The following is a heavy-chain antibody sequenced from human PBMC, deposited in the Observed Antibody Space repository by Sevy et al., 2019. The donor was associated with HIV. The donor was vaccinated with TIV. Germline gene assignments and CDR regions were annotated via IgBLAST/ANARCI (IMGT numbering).Heavy chain of an antibody. CDR1: GFTFTGST. V-gene: IGHV3-73*01. J-gene: IGHJ4*02. CDR3: SSQRTIAVAGDYFDY. Sequence: GGSLRLSCAASGFTFTGSTMYWVRQASEKGLEWVARIRSRAKTYATAYAASVKGRFTISRDDSRNTAYLQMNSLKTEDTAVYYCSSQRTIAVAGDYFDYWGQGTLVTVSS. D-gene: IGHD6-19*01. CDR2: IRSRAKTYAT.